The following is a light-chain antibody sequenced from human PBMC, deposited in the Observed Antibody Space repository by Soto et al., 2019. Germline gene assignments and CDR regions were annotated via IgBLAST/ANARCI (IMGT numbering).Light chain of an antibody. CDR2: GAS. Sequence: EIVLTQSPGTLSLSPGEGATLSCRASQSVSSSYLAWYKLKPGQAPRLLIYGASIRATGMPDRFSGSGSETDFTLTISRLEPEDFAVYYCQQYGRSPPYTFGQGTKVDIK. CDR1: QSVSSSY. J-gene: IGKJ2*01. CDR3: QQYGRSPPYT. V-gene: IGKV3-20*01.